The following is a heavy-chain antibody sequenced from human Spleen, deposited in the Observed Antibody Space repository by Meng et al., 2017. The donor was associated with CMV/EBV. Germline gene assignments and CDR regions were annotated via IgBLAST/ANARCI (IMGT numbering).Heavy chain of an antibody. CDR1: GFTFTAYY. CDR3: AGEKAYSKPFDH. CDR2: VSSAGNTK. Sequence: SCVGSGFTFTAYYMSWFRQAPGKGPEWVAFVSSAGNTKYYADSVKGRFTISRDNAKNSLFLQMDSLSVDDTAVYYCAGEKAYSKPFDHWGQGTLVTVSS. V-gene: IGHV3-11*04. D-gene: IGHD4-11*01. J-gene: IGHJ4*02.